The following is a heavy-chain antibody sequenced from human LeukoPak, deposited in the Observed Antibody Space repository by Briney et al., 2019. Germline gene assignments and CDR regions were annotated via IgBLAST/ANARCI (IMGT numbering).Heavy chain of an antibody. V-gene: IGHV1-2*06. Sequence: ASVKVSCKASGYTFTGYYMHWVRQAPGQGLEWMGRINPNSGGTNYAQKFQGRVTMTRNTSISTAYMELSSLRSEDTAVYYCARFLLGSYDPWGQGTLVTVSS. CDR1: GYTFTGYY. CDR3: ARFLLGSYDP. CDR2: INPNSGGT. D-gene: IGHD3-10*01. J-gene: IGHJ5*02.